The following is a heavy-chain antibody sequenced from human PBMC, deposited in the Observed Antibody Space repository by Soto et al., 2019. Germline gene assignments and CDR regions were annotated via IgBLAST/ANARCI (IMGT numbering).Heavy chain of an antibody. CDR1: GGSISSSSYY. Sequence: QLQLQESGPGLVKPSETLSLTCTVSGGSISSSSYYWGWIRQPPGKGLEWIGSIYYSGSTYYNPSSERRVSIPVDTSRNQFALKRSSVTAADTAVYYCARQIWKQPPEDYWGQGTLVTVSS. CDR2: IYYSGST. J-gene: IGHJ4*02. D-gene: IGHD6-13*01. CDR3: ARQIWKQPPEDY. V-gene: IGHV4-39*01.